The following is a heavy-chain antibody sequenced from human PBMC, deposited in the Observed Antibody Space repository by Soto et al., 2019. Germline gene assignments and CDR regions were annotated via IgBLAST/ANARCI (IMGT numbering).Heavy chain of an antibody. Sequence: SETLSLTCAVYGGSFSGYYWSWIRQPPGKGLEWIGEINHSGSTNYNPSLKSRVTISVDTSKNQFSLKLSSVTAADTAVYYCAGGSGYDYIWGTAPMDVWGKGTTVTVSS. CDR2: INHSGST. J-gene: IGHJ6*03. CDR3: AGGSGYDYIWGTAPMDV. V-gene: IGHV4-34*01. CDR1: GGSFSGYY. D-gene: IGHD3-16*01.